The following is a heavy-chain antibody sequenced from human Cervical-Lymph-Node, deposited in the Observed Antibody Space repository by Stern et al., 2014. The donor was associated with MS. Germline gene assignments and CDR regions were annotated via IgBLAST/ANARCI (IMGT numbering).Heavy chain of an antibody. CDR1: GYTFTNYN. CDR2: MNRNSGNK. Sequence: VQLVQSGAEVKKPGASVKVSCKASGYTFTNYNIDWVRQATGQGLEWMGWMNRNSGNKGYAQRFQGRVTMTRDTSTSTAYMELSSLKAEDTAVYYCARVRFYGSGIYYALGDGMDVWGQGTTVTVSS. CDR3: ARVRFYGSGIYYALGDGMDV. J-gene: IGHJ6*02. V-gene: IGHV1-8*01. D-gene: IGHD3-10*01.